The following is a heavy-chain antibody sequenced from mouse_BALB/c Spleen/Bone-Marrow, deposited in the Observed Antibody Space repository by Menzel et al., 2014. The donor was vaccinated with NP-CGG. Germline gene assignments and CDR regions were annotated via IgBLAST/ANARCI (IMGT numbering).Heavy chain of an antibody. CDR2: ISNGSSPI. Sequence: VQLKESGGGLVQPGGSRKLSCAASGFTFSSFGMHWVRQAPEEGLEWVAYISNGSSPIYYADTVKGRFTISRDNPKNTLFLQMTSLRSEDTAMYYCARKGAMITHYYAMDYWGQGTSVTVSS. V-gene: IGHV5-17*02. CDR1: GFTFSSFG. J-gene: IGHJ4*01. D-gene: IGHD2-4*01. CDR3: ARKGAMITHYYAMDY.